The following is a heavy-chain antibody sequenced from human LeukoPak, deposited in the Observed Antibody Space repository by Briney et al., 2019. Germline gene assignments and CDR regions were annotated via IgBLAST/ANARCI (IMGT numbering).Heavy chain of an antibody. CDR1: GYSFSSYW. CDR3: ARRLSSIAASAANDY. D-gene: IGHD6-13*01. Sequence: GESLKISCQGSGYSFSSYWIHWVRQMPGKGLESMGIIHPGNSENTYSPSFQGQVTMPVDKSINTAYLQWSSLKASGTAMYYCARRLSSIAASAANDYWGQGTLVTVSS. J-gene: IGHJ4*02. CDR2: IHPGNSEN. V-gene: IGHV5-51*01.